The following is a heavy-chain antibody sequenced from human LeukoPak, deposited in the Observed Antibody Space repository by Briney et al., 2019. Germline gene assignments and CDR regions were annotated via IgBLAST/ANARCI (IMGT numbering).Heavy chain of an antibody. CDR3: ARDARDGYNLYYFDY. CDR2: IWYDGSNK. J-gene: IGHJ4*02. D-gene: IGHD5-12*01. V-gene: IGHV3-33*01. CDR1: GFTFSSYG. Sequence: GGSLRLSCAASGFTFSSYGMHWARHAPGKGLEWVAVIWYDGSNKYYADSVKGRFTISRDNSKNTLYLQMHRLRAEDTAVYYCARDARDGYNLYYFDYWGQGTLVTVSS.